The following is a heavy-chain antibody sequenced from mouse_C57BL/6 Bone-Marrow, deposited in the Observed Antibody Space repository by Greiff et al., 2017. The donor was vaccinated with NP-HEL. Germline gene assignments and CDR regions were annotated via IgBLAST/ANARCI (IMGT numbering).Heavy chain of an antibody. CDR3: VRGGSSGGDYYAMDY. D-gene: IGHD3-2*02. Sequence: DAGGGLVQPKGSLKLSCAASGFTFNTYAMHWVRQAPGKGLEWVARIRSKSSNYATYYADSVKDRFTISRDDSQSMLYLQMNNLKTEDTAMYYCVRGGSSGGDYYAMDYWGQGTSVTVSS. J-gene: IGHJ4*01. CDR1: GFTFNTYA. V-gene: IGHV10-3*01. CDR2: IRSKSSNYAT.